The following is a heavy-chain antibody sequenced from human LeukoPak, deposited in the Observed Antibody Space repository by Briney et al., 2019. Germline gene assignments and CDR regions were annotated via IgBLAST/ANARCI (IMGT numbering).Heavy chain of an antibody. D-gene: IGHD6-13*01. Sequence: GGSLRLSCAASGFTFSNAWMNWVRQAPGKGLGWVSSISSSSSYIYYADSVKGRFTISRDNAKNSLYLQMNSLRAEDTAVYYCTGDRQQLYGMDVWGQGTTVTVSS. V-gene: IGHV3-21*01. CDR2: ISSSSSYI. CDR1: GFTFSNAW. CDR3: TGDRQQLYGMDV. J-gene: IGHJ6*02.